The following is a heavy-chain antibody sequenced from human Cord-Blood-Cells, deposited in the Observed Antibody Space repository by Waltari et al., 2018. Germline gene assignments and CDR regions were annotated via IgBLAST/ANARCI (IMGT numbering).Heavy chain of an antibody. V-gene: IGHV1-3*05. D-gene: IGHD3-10*01. CDR3: ARGPVRGGSFDY. CDR1: GYTFTGYA. Sequence: QVQLVQSGAEEKKPGASVKVSCKASGYTFTGYAMHWVRQAPGQRLEWMGWINAGNGNTKYSQKFQGRVTITRDTSASTAYMELSSLRSEDTAVYYCARGPVRGGSFDYWGQGTLVTVSS. CDR2: INAGNGNT. J-gene: IGHJ4*02.